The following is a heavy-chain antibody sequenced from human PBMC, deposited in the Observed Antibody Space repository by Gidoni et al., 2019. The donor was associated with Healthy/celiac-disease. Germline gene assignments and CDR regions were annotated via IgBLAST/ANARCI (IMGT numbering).Heavy chain of an antibody. V-gene: IGHV3-11*01. J-gene: IGHJ4*02. CDR2: ISSSGSTI. D-gene: IGHD5-12*01. CDR3: ARGGVPYYFDY. CDR1: GCTFSDYY. Sequence: QVQLVASGGGVVKAGGSRRISCAASGCTFSDYYMSWIRQAPGKGLEWVSYISSSGSTIYFADSVKGRFTISRDNAKNSLYLQMNSLSAEDPALYYCARGGVPYYFDYWGQGTLVTVSS.